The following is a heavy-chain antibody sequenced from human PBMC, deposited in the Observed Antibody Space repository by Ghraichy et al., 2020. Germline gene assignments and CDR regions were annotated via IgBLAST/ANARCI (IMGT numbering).Heavy chain of an antibody. D-gene: IGHD2-21*02. J-gene: IGHJ6*03. CDR2: ISSSSSYI. V-gene: IGHV3-21*01. CDR1: GFTFSSYS. CDR3: ARDGAYCGGDCWDYYYYMDV. Sequence: ESLNISCAASGFTFSSYSMNWVRQAPGKGLEWVSSISSSSSYIYYADSVKGRFTISRDNAKNSLYLQMNSLRAEDTAVYYCARDGAYCGGDCWDYYYYMDVWGKGTTVTVSS.